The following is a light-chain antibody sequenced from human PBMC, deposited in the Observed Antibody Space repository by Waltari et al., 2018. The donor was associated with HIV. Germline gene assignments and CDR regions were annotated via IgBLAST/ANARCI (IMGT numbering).Light chain of an antibody. CDR1: SRDVGDYNY. CDR2: DVS. V-gene: IGLV2-14*01. J-gene: IGLJ1*01. Sequence: QSGLTQPTSVSGSPGQSITISCTGTSRDVGDYNYVSWYQQHPGKAPKLSLYDVSNRPSGVSNRFSGPKSGNTAALTISGLQTEDEADYDCSSYTSSSTRVFGTGTKVTVL. CDR3: SSYTSSSTRV.